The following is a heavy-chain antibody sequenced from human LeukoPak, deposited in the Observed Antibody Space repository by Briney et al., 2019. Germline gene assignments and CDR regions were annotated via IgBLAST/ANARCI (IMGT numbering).Heavy chain of an antibody. CDR2: ISYDGSNK. Sequence: GGSLRLSCAASGFTFSSYAMHWVRQAPGKGLEWVAVISYDGSNKYYADSVKGRFTISRDKSKNTLYLQMNSLRAEDTAVYYCARSRYGMDVWGQGTTVTVSS. CDR3: ARSRYGMDV. V-gene: IGHV3-30-3*01. CDR1: GFTFSSYA. J-gene: IGHJ6*02.